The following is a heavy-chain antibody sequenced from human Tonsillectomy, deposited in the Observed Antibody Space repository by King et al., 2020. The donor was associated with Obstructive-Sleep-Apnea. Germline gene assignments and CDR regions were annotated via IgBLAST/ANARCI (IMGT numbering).Heavy chain of an antibody. CDR2: ISWDGGST. D-gene: IGHD3-10*01. CDR1: GFTFDDYT. V-gene: IGHV3-43*01. J-gene: IGHJ5*02. Sequence: VQLVESGGVVVQPGGSLRLSCAASGFTFDDYTMHWVRQAPGKGLEWVSLISWDGGSTYYADSVKGRFTISRDNCKNSLSLQMNSLRTEDTALYYCAKDIRALLWFGELRFDPWGQGTLVTVSS. CDR3: AKDIRALLWFGELRFDP.